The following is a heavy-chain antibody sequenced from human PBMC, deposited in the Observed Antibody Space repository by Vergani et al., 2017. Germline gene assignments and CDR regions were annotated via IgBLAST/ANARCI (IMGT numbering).Heavy chain of an antibody. Sequence: QVQLVQSGAEVKKPGASVKVSCKTSGFTFIGYYIHWVRQAPGQGLEWMGWVNPNSGGTNYAQKFQGRVTMTRDTSISTAYMELNRLSFEDAAVYYCARSTDYPDDYVSSDYFRRTLDVWGKGTTVTVS. D-gene: IGHD4/OR15-4a*01. V-gene: IGHV1-2*02. J-gene: IGHJ6*03. CDR3: ARSTDYPDDYVSSDYFRRTLDV. CDR1: GFTFIGYY. CDR2: VNPNSGGT.